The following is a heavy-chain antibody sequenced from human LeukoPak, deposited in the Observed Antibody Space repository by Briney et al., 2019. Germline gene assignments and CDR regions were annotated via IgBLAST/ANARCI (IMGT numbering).Heavy chain of an antibody. J-gene: IGHJ3*02. V-gene: IGHV3-21*01. CDR3: ARPTEMATIRDAFDI. Sequence: GRSLRLSCAASGFTFSSYSMNWVRQAPGKGLEWVSSISSSSSYIYYADSVKGRFTISRDNAKKTLYLQMNSLRAEDTAVYYCARPTEMATIRDAFDIWGQGTLVTVSS. D-gene: IGHD5-24*01. CDR1: GFTFSSYS. CDR2: ISSSSSYI.